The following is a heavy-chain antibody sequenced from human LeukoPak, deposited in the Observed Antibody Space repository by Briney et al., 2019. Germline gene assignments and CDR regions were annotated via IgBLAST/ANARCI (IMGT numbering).Heavy chain of an antibody. V-gene: IGHV4-59*01. CDR1: GGSISSYY. D-gene: IGHD1-26*01. Sequence: SGTLSLTCPVSGGSISSYYWSWIRQPPGKGLEWIGYIYYSGSTKYNPSLKSRVTISVDTSKNQFSLKLSSVTAADTAVYYCARVYRVGATIYYFDYWGQGTLVTVSS. J-gene: IGHJ4*02. CDR3: ARVYRVGATIYYFDY. CDR2: IYYSGST.